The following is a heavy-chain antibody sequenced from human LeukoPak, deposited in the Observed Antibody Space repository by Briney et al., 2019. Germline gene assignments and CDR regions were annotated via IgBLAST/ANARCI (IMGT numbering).Heavy chain of an antibody. CDR2: IKSKTDGGTT. D-gene: IGHD6-19*01. Sequence: PGGSLRLSCAASGFTFSNAWMSWVRQAPGKGLEWVGRIKSKTDGGTTDYAAPVKGRFTISRDDSKNTLYLQMNSLKTEDTAVYYCTTDPPSATPVAGVDYWGQGTLVTVSS. V-gene: IGHV3-15*01. CDR1: GFTFSNAW. J-gene: IGHJ4*02. CDR3: TTDPPSATPVAGVDY.